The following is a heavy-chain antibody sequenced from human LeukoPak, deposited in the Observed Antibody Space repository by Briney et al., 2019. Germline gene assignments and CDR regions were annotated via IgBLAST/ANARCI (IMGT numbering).Heavy chain of an antibody. CDR2: IYPGDSDT. J-gene: IGHJ2*01. V-gene: IGHV5-51*01. CDR1: GYSFTNYW. D-gene: IGHD5-24*01. CDR3: VRHQRWPNWYFDV. Sequence: GESLKISCKGSGYSFTNYWIGWVRQMSGKGLEWMGIIYPGDSDTRYSPSFQGQVTVSADKSISTAYLQWSSLKASDTAMYYCVRHQRWPNWYFDVWGRGTLVTVSS.